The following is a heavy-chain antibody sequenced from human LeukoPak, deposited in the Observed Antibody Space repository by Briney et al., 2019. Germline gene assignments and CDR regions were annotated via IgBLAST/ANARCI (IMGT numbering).Heavy chain of an antibody. J-gene: IGHJ4*02. CDR1: GFTFTSYA. CDR2: ISGSGGNT. CDR3: AKDVLFDY. V-gene: IGHV3-23*01. D-gene: IGHD2/OR15-2a*01. Sequence: GGSLRLSCAASGFTFTSYAMSWVCQVSGKGLEWVSVISGSGGNTYYADSVKGRFTISRDNSKNTLYLQMKSLRAEDTAVYYCAKDVLFDYWGQGTLVTVSS.